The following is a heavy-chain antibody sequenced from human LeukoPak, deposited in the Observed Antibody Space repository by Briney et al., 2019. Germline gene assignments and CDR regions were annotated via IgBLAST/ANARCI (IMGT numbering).Heavy chain of an antibody. CDR3: AKDRFGSGRPNWFEP. CDR1: GFTFSRYA. CDR2: VSGSSGNI. Sequence: GGSLRLSCAASGFTFSRYAMSWVRQAPGKGLQWVSTVSGSSGNIFYADSVKGRFTISRDNSKDTLYLQMDSLRADDTAIYYCAKDRFGSGRPNWFEPWGQGTLVTVSS. D-gene: IGHD3-10*01. V-gene: IGHV3-23*01. J-gene: IGHJ5*02.